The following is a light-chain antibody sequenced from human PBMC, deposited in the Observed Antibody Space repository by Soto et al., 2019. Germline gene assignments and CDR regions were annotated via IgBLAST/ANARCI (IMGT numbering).Light chain of an antibody. J-gene: IGKJ5*01. Sequence: EIILSLNPATLSALSWERANMFCSASQSVRSNVAWYQQKAGQAPRLLIYDASTRATGIPDRFSASGSGREFTLTISSLQSEDFAVYYCQQYDQWPPITFGQGTRLEV. CDR2: DAS. V-gene: IGKV3-15*01. CDR3: QQYDQWPPIT. CDR1: QSVRSN.